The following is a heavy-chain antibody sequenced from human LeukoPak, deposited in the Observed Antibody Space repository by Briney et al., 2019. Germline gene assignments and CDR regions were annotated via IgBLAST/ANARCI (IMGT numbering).Heavy chain of an antibody. J-gene: IGHJ5*02. Sequence: SETLSLTCTVSGASISSYSWSWMRQPPGKGLQWIGYMYISGTTDYNPSLQSRVTISRDTSRNQFSLELSSVTAADTAVYYCARGSGWYLPWGQGSLVTVSS. CDR3: ARGSGWYLP. CDR1: GASISSYS. D-gene: IGHD6-19*01. V-gene: IGHV4-59*01. CDR2: MYISGTT.